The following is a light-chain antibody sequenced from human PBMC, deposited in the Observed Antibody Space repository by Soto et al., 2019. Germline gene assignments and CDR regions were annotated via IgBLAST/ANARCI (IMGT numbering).Light chain of an antibody. CDR1: SSDIDAYNY. Sequence: QSALTQPASVSGSPGQSITISCTGTSSDIDAYNYVSWYQQHPGKAPKLMIYDVSNRPSGISNRFSGSKSGNTASLTISGXQAEDEADYYCGSYTTSSNYVFGTGTKVTVL. J-gene: IGLJ1*01. CDR3: GSYTTSSNYV. CDR2: DVS. V-gene: IGLV2-14*01.